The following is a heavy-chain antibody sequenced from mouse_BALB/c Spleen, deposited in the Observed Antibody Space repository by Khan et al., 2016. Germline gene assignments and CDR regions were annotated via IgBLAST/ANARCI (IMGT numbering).Heavy chain of an antibody. CDR3: AGYYYGSSAY. D-gene: IGHD1-1*01. V-gene: IGHV3-8*02. Sequence: EVQLQESGPSPVKPSQTLSLTCSVTGASNTSGYWHWTRKFPRHKIEYMGYISYSGSTYYNPSLKRRLSTTRDTSTNQYYLLLNSVTTEDTATYCCAGYYYGSSAYWGQGTLVTVSA. J-gene: IGHJ3*01. CDR1: GASNTSGY. CDR2: ISYSGST.